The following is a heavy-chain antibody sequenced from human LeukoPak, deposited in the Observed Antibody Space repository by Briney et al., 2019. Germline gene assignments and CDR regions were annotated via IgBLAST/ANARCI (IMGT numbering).Heavy chain of an antibody. CDR3: VKALYDFWSGLDY. V-gene: IGHV3-64D*09. CDR2: ISGNGGST. J-gene: IGHJ4*02. CDR1: GFTFSRYP. Sequence: PGGSLRLSCSASGFTFSRYPMHWVRQAPGKGLEYVSAISGNGGSTYYADSVKGRFTISRDNSKNTLYLQMSSLRTEDTAIYYCVKALYDFWSGLDYWGQGTLVTVSS. D-gene: IGHD3-3*01.